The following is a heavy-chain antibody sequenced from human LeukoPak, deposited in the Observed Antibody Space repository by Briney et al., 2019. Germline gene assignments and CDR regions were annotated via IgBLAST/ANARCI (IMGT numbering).Heavy chain of an antibody. J-gene: IGHJ4*02. CDR1: GYTFTSYG. V-gene: IGHV1-46*01. D-gene: IGHD2-15*01. CDR2: INPSGGST. Sequence: ASVKVSCKASGYTFTSYGISWVRQAPGQGLEWMGIINPSGGSTSYAQKFQGRVTMTRDMSTSTVYMELSSLRSEDTAVYYCARFSYCSGGSCYFDYWGQGTLVTVSS. CDR3: ARFSYCSGGSCYFDY.